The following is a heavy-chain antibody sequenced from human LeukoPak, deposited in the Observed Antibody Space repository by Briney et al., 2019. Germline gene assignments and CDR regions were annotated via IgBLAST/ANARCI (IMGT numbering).Heavy chain of an antibody. J-gene: IGHJ6*02. CDR1: GGAFSSYA. V-gene: IGHV1-69*13. CDR2: IIPIFGTA. D-gene: IGHD2-15*01. CDR3: ARDRICSGGSCYSYYYYYGMDV. Sequence: SVKVSCKASGGAFSSYAISWVRQAPGQGLEWMGGIIPIFGTANYAQKFQGRVTITADESTSTAYMELSSLRSEDTAVYYCARDRICSGGSCYSYYYYYGMDVWGQGTTVTVSS.